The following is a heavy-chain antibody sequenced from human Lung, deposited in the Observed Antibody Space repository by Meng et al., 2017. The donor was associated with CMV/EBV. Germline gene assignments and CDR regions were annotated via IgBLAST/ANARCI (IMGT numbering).Heavy chain of an antibody. CDR2: IHHSGST. CDR1: GYSISSGYY. Sequence: SXTXSFXCTVPGYSISSGYYWGWIRQSPEKEVEWIGSIHHSGSTYYNPSLKSRVTISMDAPNDQFSLNLNSVTAADTAVYYCARVNRILNWFDPWGRGIRVT. J-gene: IGHJ5*02. CDR3: ARVNRILNWFDP. D-gene: IGHD2/OR15-2a*01. V-gene: IGHV4-38-2*02.